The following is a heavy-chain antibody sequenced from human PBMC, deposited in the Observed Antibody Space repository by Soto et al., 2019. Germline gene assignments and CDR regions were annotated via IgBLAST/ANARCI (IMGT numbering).Heavy chain of an antibody. D-gene: IGHD3-10*01. CDR3: ASITMVRGVIMGYNWFDP. J-gene: IGHJ5*02. Sequence: SVKVSCKASGGTFSSYATSWVRQAPGQGLEWMGGIIPIFGTANYAQKFQGRVTITADKSTSTAYMELSSLRSEDTAVYYCASITMVRGVIMGYNWFDPWGQGTLVTVSS. V-gene: IGHV1-69*06. CDR1: GGTFSSYA. CDR2: IIPIFGTA.